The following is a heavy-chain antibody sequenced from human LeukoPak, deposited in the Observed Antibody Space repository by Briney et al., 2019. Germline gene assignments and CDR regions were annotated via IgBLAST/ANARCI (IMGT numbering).Heavy chain of an antibody. Sequence: PGGSLRLSCAASGFTFSSYAMNWVRQAPGKGLEWVSGTGSTGVSTFYADSVKGRFTVSRDNSKNTLSLQMNSLRAEDTAVYYCASISSRGWTASDYWGQGTLVTVSS. CDR3: ASISSRGWTASDY. CDR2: TGSTGVST. J-gene: IGHJ4*02. CDR1: GFTFSSYA. D-gene: IGHD6-19*01. V-gene: IGHV3-23*01.